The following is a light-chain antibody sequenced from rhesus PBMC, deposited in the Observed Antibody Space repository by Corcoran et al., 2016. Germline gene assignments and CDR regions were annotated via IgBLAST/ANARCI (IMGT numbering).Light chain of an antibody. CDR3: QQYSSSPYS. Sequence: DIQMTQSPSSLSASVGDTVTITCRASQSISSWLAWYQQKPGKAPKLLIYKASTLQSGVPSRFIGRGSGTDFTLTISSLQSEDFATYYCQQYSSSPYSFGQGTKVEIK. CDR1: QSISSW. J-gene: IGKJ2*01. V-gene: IGKV1-22*01. CDR2: KAS.